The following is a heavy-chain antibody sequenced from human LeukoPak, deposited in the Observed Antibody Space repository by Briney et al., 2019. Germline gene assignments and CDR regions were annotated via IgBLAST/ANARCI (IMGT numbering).Heavy chain of an antibody. J-gene: IGHJ4*02. CDR1: GFTFSDYY. D-gene: IGHD6-13*01. Sequence: GSLRLSCAASGFTFSDYYMSWIRQPPGKGLEWIGYISYSGSTNYNPSLKSRVTISVDTSKNQFSLKLSSVTAADTAVYYCARLGPAAGTSFDYWGQGTLVTVSS. CDR3: ARLGPAAGTSFDY. V-gene: IGHV4-59*08. CDR2: ISYSGST.